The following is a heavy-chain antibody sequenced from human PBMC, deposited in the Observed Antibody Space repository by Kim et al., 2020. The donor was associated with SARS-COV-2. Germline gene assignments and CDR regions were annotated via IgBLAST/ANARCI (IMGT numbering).Heavy chain of an antibody. CDR2: GGNT. J-gene: IGHJ4*02. Sequence: GGNTYYADSKKGRFTISKDDTKAKLYLQMNSLRAENTAIYYCAKTVQGYWGKGTLVTVSS. V-gene: IGHV3-23*01. CDR3: AKTVQGY.